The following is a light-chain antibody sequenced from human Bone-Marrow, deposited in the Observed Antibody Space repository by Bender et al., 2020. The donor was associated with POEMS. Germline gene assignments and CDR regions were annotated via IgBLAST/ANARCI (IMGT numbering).Light chain of an antibody. CDR3: SSYTGSNNLV. Sequence: QSALTQPPSASGSPGQSVTISCTGTSSDVGGYDFVSWYQQRPGKAPKLIISEVTRRPSGVPDRFSGSKSGNTASLTVSGLQAEDEADYFCSSYTGSNNLVFGGGTKLTVL. CDR2: EVT. V-gene: IGLV2-8*01. CDR1: SSDVGGYDF. J-gene: IGLJ2*01.